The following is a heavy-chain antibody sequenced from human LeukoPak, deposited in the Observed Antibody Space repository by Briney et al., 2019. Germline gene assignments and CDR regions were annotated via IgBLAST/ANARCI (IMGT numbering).Heavy chain of an antibody. Sequence: PSETLSLTCTVSGGSISSYYWSWIRQPPGKGLEWIGYIYYSGSTNYNPSLKSRVTISVDTSKNQFSLKLSSVTAADTAVYYCARRPDYYDSSGYSGNWFDPWGQGTLVTVSS. V-gene: IGHV4-59*08. CDR2: IYYSGST. J-gene: IGHJ5*02. CDR1: GGSISSYY. CDR3: ARRPDYYDSSGYSGNWFDP. D-gene: IGHD3-22*01.